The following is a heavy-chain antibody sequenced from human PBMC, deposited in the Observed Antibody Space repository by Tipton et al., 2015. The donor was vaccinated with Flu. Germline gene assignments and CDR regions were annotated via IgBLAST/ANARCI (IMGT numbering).Heavy chain of an antibody. Sequence: TLSLTCSVSGDSIGSDYFWGWIRQPPGKGLEWIGNIHRSGNTYHNPSLKSRVTISVDSSKNQFSLKLRSVTAADTAVYYCGRDFGKYNWIDPWGQGTLVTVSS. CDR3: GRDFGKYNWIDP. D-gene: IGHD3-3*01. CDR2: IHRSGNT. V-gene: IGHV4-38-2*02. J-gene: IGHJ5*02. CDR1: GDSIGSDYF.